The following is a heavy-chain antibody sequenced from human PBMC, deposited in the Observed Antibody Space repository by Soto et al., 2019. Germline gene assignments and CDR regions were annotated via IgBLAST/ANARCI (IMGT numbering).Heavy chain of an antibody. D-gene: IGHD3-3*01. CDR1: GFSLTTSGVG. CDR3: AHRVLRTVFGLVTTTAIYFDF. Sequence: QITLNESGPTVVRPTETLTLTCRFSGFSLTTSGVGVGWIRQSPGKAPEWLALIYWDDDKRYIASLKSRLTITKDTTKKQVVLTVSDLDPTDTATYYCAHRVLRTVFGLVTTTAIYFDFWGQGTPVAASS. V-gene: IGHV2-5*02. J-gene: IGHJ4*02. CDR2: IYWDDDK.